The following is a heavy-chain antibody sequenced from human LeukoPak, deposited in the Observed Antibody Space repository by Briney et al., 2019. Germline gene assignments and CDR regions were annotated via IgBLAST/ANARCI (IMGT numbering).Heavy chain of an antibody. Sequence: SVKVSCKASGFTFTSSAMQWVRQARGQRLEWIGWIVVGSGNTNYAQKFQERVTITRDVSTSTAYMELSSLRSEDTAVYYCAASATVTLSPIFDYWGQGTLVTVSS. CDR1: GFTFTSSA. D-gene: IGHD4-17*01. V-gene: IGHV1-58*02. CDR2: IVVGSGNT. J-gene: IGHJ4*02. CDR3: AASATVTLSPIFDY.